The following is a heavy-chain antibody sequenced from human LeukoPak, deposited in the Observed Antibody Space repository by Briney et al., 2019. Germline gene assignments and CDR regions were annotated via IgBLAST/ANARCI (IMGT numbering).Heavy chain of an antibody. D-gene: IGHD2-15*01. J-gene: IGHJ6*02. CDR1: GGSISSSNW. Sequence: SGTLSLTCAVSGGSISSSNWWSWVRQPPGKGLEWIGEIYHSGSTNYNPSLKSRVTISVDKSKNQFSLKLSSVTAADTAVYYCARAVVVAATLTLDVWGQGTTVTVSS. CDR3: ARAVVVAATLTLDV. V-gene: IGHV4-4*02. CDR2: IYHSGST.